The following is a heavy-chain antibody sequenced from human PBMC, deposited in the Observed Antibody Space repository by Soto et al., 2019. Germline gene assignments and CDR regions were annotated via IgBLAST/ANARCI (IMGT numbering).Heavy chain of an antibody. J-gene: IGHJ5*02. CDR1: GGSISSGGYY. V-gene: IGHV4-31*03. CDR2: IYYSGST. Sequence: SETLSLTCTVSGGSISSGGYYWSWIRQHPGKGLEWTGYIYYSGSTYYNPSLKSRVTISVDTSKNQFSLKLSSVTAADTAVYYCARDVSYYYGSGSYLSLGWFDPWGQGTLVTVSS. D-gene: IGHD3-10*01. CDR3: ARDVSYYYGSGSYLSLGWFDP.